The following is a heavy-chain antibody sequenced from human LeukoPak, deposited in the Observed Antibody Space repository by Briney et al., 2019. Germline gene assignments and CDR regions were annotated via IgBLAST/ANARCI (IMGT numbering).Heavy chain of an antibody. CDR2: IYYSGST. CDR3: ARVLREGGYFDY. CDR1: GGSISSGDYY. Sequence: PSETLSPTCTVSGGSISSGDYYWSWIRQPPGKGLEWIGYIYYSGSTYYNPSLKSRVTISVDTSKNQFSLKLSSVTAADTAVYYCARVLREGGYFDYWGQGTLVTVSS. V-gene: IGHV4-30-4*01. J-gene: IGHJ4*02. D-gene: IGHD3-10*01.